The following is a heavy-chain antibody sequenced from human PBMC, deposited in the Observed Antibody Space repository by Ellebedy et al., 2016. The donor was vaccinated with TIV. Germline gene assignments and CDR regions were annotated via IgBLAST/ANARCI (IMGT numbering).Heavy chain of an antibody. D-gene: IGHD6-19*01. Sequence: PGGSLRLSCATSGFTFSTYWMGWVRQAAGKGLEWVANTKQDGSEKYYVDSVMGRFTISRDNAKNSLYLQMNSLRAEDTAVYYCVTHPLSQWLRFFESWGRGTLVTASS. CDR1: GFTFSTYW. CDR3: VTHPLSQWLRFFES. J-gene: IGHJ4*02. V-gene: IGHV3-7*03. CDR2: TKQDGSEK.